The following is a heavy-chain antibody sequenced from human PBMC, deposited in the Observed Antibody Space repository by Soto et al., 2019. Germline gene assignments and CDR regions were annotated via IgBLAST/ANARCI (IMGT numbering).Heavy chain of an antibody. CDR2: INHSGST. CDR3: ARGRASVWFDP. CDR1: GGSFSGYY. V-gene: IGHV4-34*01. J-gene: IGHJ5*02. Sequence: QVQLQQWGAGLLKPSETLSLTCAVYGGSFSGYYWSWIRQPPGKGLEWIGEINHSGSTTYNPSLKSRVTISVDTSKNQFSRKLSYVTAADTAVYYCARGRASVWFDPWGQGTLVTVSS. D-gene: IGHD6-6*01.